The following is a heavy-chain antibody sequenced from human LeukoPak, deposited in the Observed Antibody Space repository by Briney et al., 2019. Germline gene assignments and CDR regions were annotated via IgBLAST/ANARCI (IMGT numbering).Heavy chain of an antibody. V-gene: IGHV1-2*02. CDR3: ARDGVIAVAGYDFDY. CDR1: GYTFTGYY. D-gene: IGHD6-19*01. J-gene: IGHJ4*02. CDR2: INPNSGGT. Sequence: SVKVSCKASGYTFTGYYMHWVRQAPGQGLEWMGWINPNSGGTNYAQKFQGRVTMTRDTSISTAYMELSRLRSDDTAVYYCARDGVIAVAGYDFDYWGQGTLVTVSS.